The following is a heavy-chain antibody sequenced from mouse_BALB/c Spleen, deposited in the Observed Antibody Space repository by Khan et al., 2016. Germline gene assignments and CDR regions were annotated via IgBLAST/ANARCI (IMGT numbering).Heavy chain of an antibody. CDR3: LRDAMDY. CDR2: VNPNNGGT. CDR1: GYSFTGYY. Sequence: EVELVESGPDLVKPGASVKISCKASGYSFTGYYIHWMKQSHGKSLEWIGRVNPNNGGTSYNQKFKGKAVLTIDKSSTTAYMELRSLTSEDSAVSDCLRDAMDYWGQGTSVTVSS. J-gene: IGHJ4*01. V-gene: IGHV1-26*01. D-gene: IGHD1-1*01.